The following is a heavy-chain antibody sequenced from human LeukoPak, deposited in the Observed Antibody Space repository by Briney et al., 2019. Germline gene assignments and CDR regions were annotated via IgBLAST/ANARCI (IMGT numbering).Heavy chain of an antibody. V-gene: IGHV3-33*01. CDR1: GFTFSSYD. CDR3: ARNSALDY. CDR2: MWSDGSNK. D-gene: IGHD2/OR15-2a*01. Sequence: GGSLRLSCAASGFTFSSYDMHWVRQAPGKGLEWAAVMWSDGSNKYHADSVKGRFTISRDNSKNTLYLQTNSLRAEDTAVYYCARNSALDYWGQGTLVTVSS. J-gene: IGHJ4*02.